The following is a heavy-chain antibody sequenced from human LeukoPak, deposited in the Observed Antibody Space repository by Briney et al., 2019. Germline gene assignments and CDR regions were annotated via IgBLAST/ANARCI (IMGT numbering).Heavy chain of an antibody. CDR2: ISSNGGST. Sequence: GGSLRLSCAASGFTFSTYSMHWVRQAPGKGLEYVSAISSNGGSTYYANSVKGRFAISRDNSKHTLYLQMGSLRAEDMAVYYCARGSGWYISLPFDYWGQGTLVTVSS. J-gene: IGHJ4*02. V-gene: IGHV3-64*01. CDR3: ARGSGWYISLPFDY. CDR1: GFTFSTYS. D-gene: IGHD6-19*01.